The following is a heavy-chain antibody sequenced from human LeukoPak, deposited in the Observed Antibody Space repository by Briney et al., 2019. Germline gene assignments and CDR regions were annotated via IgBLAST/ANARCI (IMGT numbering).Heavy chain of an antibody. CDR2: IFYSGST. CDR3: ARATGPNWFDP. CDR1: GGSISSDY. J-gene: IGHJ5*02. Sequence: PSETLSLTCTASGGSISSDYWSWIRQPPGKGLEWIGYIFYSGSTNYNPSLKSRVTISVDTSKNQFSLKLSSVTAADTAVYYRARATGPNWFDPWGQGTLVTVSS. V-gene: IGHV4-59*01.